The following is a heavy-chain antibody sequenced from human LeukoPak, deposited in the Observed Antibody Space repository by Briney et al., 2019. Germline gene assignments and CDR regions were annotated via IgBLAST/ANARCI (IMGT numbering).Heavy chain of an antibody. CDR3: AILYYYDSSGYYH. Sequence: SETLSLTCAVSGGSISSSNWWSWVRQPPGKGLEWIGEIYHSGSTNYNPSLKSRVTISVDKSKNQFSLKLSSVTAADTAVYYCAILYYYDSSGYYHWGQGTLVTVSS. CDR1: GGSISSSNW. CDR2: IYHSGST. V-gene: IGHV4-4*02. J-gene: IGHJ5*02. D-gene: IGHD3-22*01.